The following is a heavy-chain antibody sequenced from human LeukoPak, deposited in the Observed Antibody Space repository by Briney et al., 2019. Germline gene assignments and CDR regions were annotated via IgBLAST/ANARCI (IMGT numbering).Heavy chain of an antibody. J-gene: IGHJ6*03. V-gene: IGHV3-21*01. CDR1: GFTFSSYS. Sequence: PGGSLRLSCAASGFTFSSYSMNWVRQAPGNGLELVSSISSSSSYIYYADSVKGRFTISRDNAKNSLYLQMNSLRAEDTAVYYCARGSTDWNPAYSYYYMDVWGKGTTVTVSS. CDR2: ISSSSSYI. D-gene: IGHD1-1*01. CDR3: ARGSTDWNPAYSYYYMDV.